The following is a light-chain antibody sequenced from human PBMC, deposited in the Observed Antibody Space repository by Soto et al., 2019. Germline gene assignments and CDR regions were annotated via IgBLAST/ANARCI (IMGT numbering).Light chain of an antibody. J-gene: IGKJ4*01. CDR3: PQYGSSPLT. CDR2: GAS. V-gene: IGKV3-20*01. CDR1: ESVSDNY. Sequence: IVLTQSPGTLSFSPGERATLSCRASESVSDNYLAWYQQRSGQAPRLVIYGASSRASAVPDRFSGSGSGEDFTLTISRLEPEDFAVHYCPQYGSSPLTSGGGTQVEIX.